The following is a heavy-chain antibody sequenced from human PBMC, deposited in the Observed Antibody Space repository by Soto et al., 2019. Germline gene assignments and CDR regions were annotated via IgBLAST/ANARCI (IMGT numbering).Heavy chain of an antibody. CDR3: ARLIGNSWLDS. Sequence: GASVKVSCKASDYXFTSYGISWVRQAPGEGLEWVGWISGYDGNTDYAHKFRGRVTMTTDTSNNQVSLQLNSVTPDDTAVYYCARLIGNSWLDSWGQGTLVTVSS. CDR2: ISGYDGNT. J-gene: IGHJ5*01. CDR1: DYXFTSYG. V-gene: IGHV1-18*01. D-gene: IGHD3-16*01.